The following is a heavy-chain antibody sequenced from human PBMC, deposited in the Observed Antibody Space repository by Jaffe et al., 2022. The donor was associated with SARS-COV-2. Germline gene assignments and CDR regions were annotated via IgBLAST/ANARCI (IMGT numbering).Heavy chain of an antibody. V-gene: IGHV3-64D*09. CDR1: GYTFGNFV. Sequence: EVQLVESGGGMVRTGGSLTLSCSGSGYTFGNFVIHWVRQAPGKGLEYVAAISGDGGVTFYVDSVKGRFTISRDNSKQTVDLHMSGLRGDDTALYYCVKDRYYDILSGFRAGFDKWGQGTLVSVSA. CDR3: VKDRYYDILSGFRAGFDK. D-gene: IGHD3-9*01. CDR2: ISGDGGVT. J-gene: IGHJ4*02.